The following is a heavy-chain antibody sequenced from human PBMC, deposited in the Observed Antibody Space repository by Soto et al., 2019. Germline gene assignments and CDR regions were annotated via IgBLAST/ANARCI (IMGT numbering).Heavy chain of an antibody. D-gene: IGHD1-7*01. Sequence: PGGSLRLSCAASGVTFSSYAMSWVRQAPGKGLEWVSAISGSGGSTYYADSVKGRFTISRDNSKNTLYLQMNSLRAEDTAVYYCAKGINWNYRWDRWGQGTMVTVSS. CDR1: GVTFSSYA. V-gene: IGHV3-23*01. CDR2: ISGSGGST. CDR3: AKGINWNYRWDR. J-gene: IGHJ3*01.